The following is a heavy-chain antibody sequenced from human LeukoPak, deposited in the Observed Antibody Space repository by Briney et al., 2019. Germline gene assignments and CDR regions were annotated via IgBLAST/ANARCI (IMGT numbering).Heavy chain of an antibody. J-gene: IGHJ4*02. V-gene: IGHV3-21*01. CDR3: ASQGSGYDSPIDH. CDR2: ISSSSSYI. Sequence: GRSLRLSCAASGFTLSSYSMNWVRQAPEKGLEWVSSISSSSSYIYYADSVKGRFTISRDNARNSLYLQMNSLRAEDSAVYYCASQGSGYDSPIDHWGQGTLVTVSS. D-gene: IGHD5-12*01. CDR1: GFTLSSYS.